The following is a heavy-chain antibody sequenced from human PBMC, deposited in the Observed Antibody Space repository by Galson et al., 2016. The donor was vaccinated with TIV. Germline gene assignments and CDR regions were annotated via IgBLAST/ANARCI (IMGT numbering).Heavy chain of an antibody. V-gene: IGHV3-30*14. J-gene: IGHJ6*02. D-gene: IGHD2-21*01. Sequence: SVKGRFTISRDNSKNTVYLQMNRVRAEDTAIYYCARERRHCGNECYLYYYYGMDVWGQGTAVTVSS. CDR3: ARERRHCGNECYLYYYYGMDV.